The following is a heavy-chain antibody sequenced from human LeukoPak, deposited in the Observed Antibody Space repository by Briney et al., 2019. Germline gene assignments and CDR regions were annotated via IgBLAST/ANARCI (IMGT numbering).Heavy chain of an antibody. CDR2: IIPIFGTA. CDR1: GGTFSSYA. V-gene: IGHV1-69*06. Sequence: SVKVSCKTSGGTFSSYAISWVRQAPGQGLEWMGGIIPIFGTANYAQKFQGRVTITADKSTSTAYMELSSLRSEDTAVYYCALSPGYSSSWYHDYWGQGTLVTVSS. D-gene: IGHD6-13*01. J-gene: IGHJ4*02. CDR3: ALSPGYSSSWYHDY.